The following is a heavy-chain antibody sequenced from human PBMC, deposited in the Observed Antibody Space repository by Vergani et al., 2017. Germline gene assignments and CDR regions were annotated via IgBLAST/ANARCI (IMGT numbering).Heavy chain of an antibody. Sequence: QVQLQESGPGLVKPSETLSLTCTVSGGSVSSGSYYWSWIRQPAGKGLEWIGYIYYSGGTNYNPSLKIRVTISVDTSKNQFSLKLSSVTAADTAVYYCAREVVGATGNWFDPWGQGTLVTVSS. V-gene: IGHV4-61*10. CDR1: GGSVSSGSYY. CDR2: IYYSGGT. D-gene: IGHD1-26*01. J-gene: IGHJ5*02. CDR3: AREVVGATGNWFDP.